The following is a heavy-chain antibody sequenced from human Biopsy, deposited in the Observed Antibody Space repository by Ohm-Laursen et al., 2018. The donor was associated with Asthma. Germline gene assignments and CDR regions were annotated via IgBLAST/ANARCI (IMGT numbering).Heavy chain of an antibody. CDR2: TNTNTGNP. D-gene: IGHD3-22*01. CDR1: GYTVTRYA. J-gene: IGHJ4*02. Sequence: ASSVKVSCKPSGYTVTRYAINWVRQAPGQGLEWMGWTNTNTGNPTYAQGFTGRFVFSLDTSVNTAHLQVSSLKAEDTAVYYCARMISYYHEMRAPFFDYWGQGTLVTVSS. V-gene: IGHV7-4-1*02. CDR3: ARMISYYHEMRAPFFDY.